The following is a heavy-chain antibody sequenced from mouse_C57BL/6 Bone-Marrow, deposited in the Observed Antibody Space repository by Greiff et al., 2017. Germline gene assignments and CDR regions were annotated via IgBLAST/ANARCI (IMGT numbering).Heavy chain of an antibody. CDR3: ARRWLLRTWFAY. D-gene: IGHD2-3*01. Sequence: EVQLVESGGDLVKPGGSLKLSCAASGFTFSSYGMSWVRQTPDKRLEWVATISSGGSYTYYPDSVKGRFTISRDNAKNTLYLQMSSLKSEDTAMYYCARRWLLRTWFAYWGQGTLVTVSA. CDR2: ISSGGSYT. CDR1: GFTFSSYG. V-gene: IGHV5-6*01. J-gene: IGHJ3*01.